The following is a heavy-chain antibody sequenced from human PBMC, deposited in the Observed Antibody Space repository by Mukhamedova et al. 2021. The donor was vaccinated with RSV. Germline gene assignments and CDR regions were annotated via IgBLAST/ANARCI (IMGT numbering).Heavy chain of an antibody. CDR3: ARNMAHPYGSWSYYYYMDV. J-gene: IGHJ6*03. Sequence: APGKGLEWVAVISYDGSNKYYADSVKGRFTISRDNSKNTLYLQMNSLRAEDTAVYYCARNMAHPYGSWSYYYYMDVWGQGTTVTV. D-gene: IGHD3-10*01. V-gene: IGHV3-30-3*01. CDR2: ISYDGSNK.